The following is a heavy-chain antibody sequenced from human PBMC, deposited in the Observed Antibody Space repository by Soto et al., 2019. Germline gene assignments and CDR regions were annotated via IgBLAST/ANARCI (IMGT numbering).Heavy chain of an antibody. CDR3: AKVRPLRDCTSTSCLGAFDI. D-gene: IGHD2-2*01. J-gene: IGHJ3*02. CDR2: MNPNSGNT. CDR1: GYTFTSYY. Sequence: ASVKVSCKASGYTFTSYYINWVRQATGQGLEWMGWMNPNSGNTGYAQKFQGRVTMTRNTSISTAYMELSSLRSEDTAVYYCAKVRPLRDCTSTSCLGAFDIWGQGTMVTVSS. V-gene: IGHV1-8*01.